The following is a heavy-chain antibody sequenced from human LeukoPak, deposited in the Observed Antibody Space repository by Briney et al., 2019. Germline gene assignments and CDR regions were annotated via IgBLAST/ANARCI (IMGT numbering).Heavy chain of an antibody. CDR3: AKPGSYSVFDY. CDR2: ISYDGSNK. J-gene: IGHJ4*02. D-gene: IGHD1-26*01. CDR1: GFTFSSYA. V-gene: IGHV3-30-3*01. Sequence: GGSLRLSCAASGFTFSSYAMHWVRQAPGKGLEWVAVISYDGSNKYYADSVKGRFTISRDNSKNTLYLQMNSLRAEDTAVYYCAKPGSYSVFDYWGQGTLVTVSS.